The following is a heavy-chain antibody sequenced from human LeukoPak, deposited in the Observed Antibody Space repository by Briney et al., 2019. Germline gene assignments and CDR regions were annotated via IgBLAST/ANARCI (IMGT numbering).Heavy chain of an antibody. CDR2: VNLQGST. V-gene: IGHV4-4*02. CDR1: GGSISNTNW. Sequence: SGTLSLTCGVSGGSISNTNWWTWVRQPPGKGLEWIGEVNLQGSTNYNPSHKSRVAISVDKSENHISLKMTSVTAADTAVYYCAREGGPYRPLDYSGQGTLVTVAS. CDR3: AREGGPYRPLDY. J-gene: IGHJ4*02.